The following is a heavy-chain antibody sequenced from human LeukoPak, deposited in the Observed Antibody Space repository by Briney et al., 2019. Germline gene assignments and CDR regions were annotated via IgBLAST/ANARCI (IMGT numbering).Heavy chain of an antibody. J-gene: IGHJ4*02. CDR2: ISGSGST. Sequence: PSETLSLTCTVSGDSISSGDYYWSWIRQPAGKGLEWIGRISGSGSTNYNPSLKSRVTISVDTSKNQFSLKLSSVTAADTAVYYCARNTGHRLVGTTNYFDYWGQGTLVTVSS. D-gene: IGHD1-26*01. CDR1: GDSISSGDYY. CDR3: ARNTGHRLVGTTNYFDY. V-gene: IGHV4-61*02.